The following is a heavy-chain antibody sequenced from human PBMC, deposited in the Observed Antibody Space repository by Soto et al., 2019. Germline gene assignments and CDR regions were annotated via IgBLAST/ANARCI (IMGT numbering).Heavy chain of an antibody. CDR3: ARDHPKYCGTGRCHEGGGLDY. J-gene: IGHJ4*02. CDR2: IFYSGRT. CDR1: GASVGTNSYY. Sequence: SETLSLTCAVSGASVGTNSYYWSWIRQPPGKGLEWIGYIFYSGRTNYSSSLMNRVTMSLDTSKNQISLKLTSVTAADTAMYFCARDHPKYCGTGRCHEGGGLDYWGQGTLVTVSS. D-gene: IGHD2-15*01. V-gene: IGHV4-61*01.